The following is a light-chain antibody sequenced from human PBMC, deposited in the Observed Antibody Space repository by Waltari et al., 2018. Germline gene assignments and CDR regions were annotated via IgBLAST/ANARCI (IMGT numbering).Light chain of an antibody. CDR3: QQRSGWPPT. CDR2: DSS. Sequence: EIVLTQSPATLSLSPGERATLYCRASQSIDNFLAWYQQKPGQAPRLLIYDSSNRATDIPARFSGIGSGTDFTLTISSLEPEDFAVYYCQQRSGWPPTFGGGTKVDI. J-gene: IGKJ4*01. CDR1: QSIDNF. V-gene: IGKV3-11*01.